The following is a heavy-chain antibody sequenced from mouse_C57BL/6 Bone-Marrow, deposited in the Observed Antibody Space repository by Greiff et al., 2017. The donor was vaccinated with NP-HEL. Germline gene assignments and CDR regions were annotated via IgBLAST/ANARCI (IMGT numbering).Heavy chain of an antibody. Sequence: QVQLQQSGAELVRPGSSVKLSCKASGYTFTSYWMHWVKQRPIQGLEWIGNIDPSDSETHYNQKFKDKATLTVDKSSSTAYMQLSSLTSEDSAVYYCASPLYGSSYGWYFDVWGTGTTVTVSS. D-gene: IGHD1-1*01. CDR3: ASPLYGSSYGWYFDV. CDR2: IDPSDSET. CDR1: GYTFTSYW. J-gene: IGHJ1*03. V-gene: IGHV1-52*01.